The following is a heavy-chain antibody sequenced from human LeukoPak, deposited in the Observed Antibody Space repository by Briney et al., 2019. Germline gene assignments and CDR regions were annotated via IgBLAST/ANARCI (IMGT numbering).Heavy chain of an antibody. J-gene: IGHJ4*02. D-gene: IGHD3-3*01. CDR1: GFTFSSYS. CDR3: ARDLGGRSGYYGYFDY. CDR2: ISSSSSYI. Sequence: GGSLRLSCAASGFTFSSYSMNWVRQAPGKGLEWVSSISSSSSYIYYADSVKGRFTISRDNAKNSLYLQMNSLRAEDTAVYYCARDLGGRSGYYGYFDYWGQGTLVTVSS. V-gene: IGHV3-21*04.